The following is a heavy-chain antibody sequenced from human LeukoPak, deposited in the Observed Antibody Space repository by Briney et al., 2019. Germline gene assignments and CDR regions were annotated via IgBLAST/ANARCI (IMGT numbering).Heavy chain of an antibody. Sequence: ASVKVSCKASGYTFVGYYLHWVRQAPGQGLEWVAWIDPYTGNTHYAQKFQGRITVTRDTSVSTTYMELSWLTSGDTARYYCAREYSASEHWGQGTLVTVSS. CDR1: GYTFVGYY. J-gene: IGHJ4*02. V-gene: IGHV1-2*02. D-gene: IGHD5-12*01. CDR2: IDPYTGNT. CDR3: AREYSASEH.